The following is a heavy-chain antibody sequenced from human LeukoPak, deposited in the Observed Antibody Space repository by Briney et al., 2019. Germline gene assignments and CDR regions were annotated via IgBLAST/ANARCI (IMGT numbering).Heavy chain of an antibody. Sequence: ASVKVSCKASGYTFTSYGISWVRQAPGQGLEWMGGIIPIFGTANYAQKFQGRVTITADESTSTAYMELSSLRSEDTAVYYCARVQGVGDYHFDYWGQGTLVTVSS. D-gene: IGHD4-17*01. CDR2: IIPIFGTA. CDR1: GYTFTSYG. V-gene: IGHV1-69*13. CDR3: ARVQGVGDYHFDY. J-gene: IGHJ4*02.